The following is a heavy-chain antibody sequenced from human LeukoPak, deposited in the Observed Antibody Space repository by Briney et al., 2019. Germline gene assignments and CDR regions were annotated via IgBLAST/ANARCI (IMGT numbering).Heavy chain of an antibody. J-gene: IGHJ4*02. CDR3: ARDDSWAFDY. CDR1: EFTFTTYW. Sequence: QSGGSLRLSCAASEFTFTTYWLSWVRQAPGKGLEWVAYIRTSSGGIYYADSVKGRFTISTDTAKNSLYLEMNNLRDGDTAVYYCARDDSWAFDYWGQGTLVTVSS. V-gene: IGHV3-48*02. CDR2: IRTSSGGI. D-gene: IGHD2-21*02.